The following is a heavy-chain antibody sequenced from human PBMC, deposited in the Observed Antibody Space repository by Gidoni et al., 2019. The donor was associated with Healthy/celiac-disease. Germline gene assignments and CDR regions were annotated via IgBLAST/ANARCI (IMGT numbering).Heavy chain of an antibody. J-gene: IGHJ4*02. V-gene: IGHV3-48*03. D-gene: IGHD3-10*01. CDR1: GFTFSRYE. CDR2: ISSSGTTI. Sequence: EVQLVESGGGLVQPGGSLRLSCAASGFTFSRYEMNWVRQAPGKGLEWFSYISSSGTTIYYADSVMGRFTISRDNAKNSLYLQMNSLRAEDTAVYYCARDGGGSYYGSGGFDYWGQGTLVTVSS. CDR3: ARDGGGSYYGSGGFDY.